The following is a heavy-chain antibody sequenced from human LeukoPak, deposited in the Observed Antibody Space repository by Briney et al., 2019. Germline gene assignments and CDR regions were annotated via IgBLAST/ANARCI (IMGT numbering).Heavy chain of an antibody. CDR2: IYSGGST. CDR1: GFTVSSNY. Sequence: PGGSLRLSCAASGFTVSSNYMSWVRQAPGKGLEWVSVIYSGGSTYYADSVKGRFTISRDNSKNTLYPQMNSPRAEDTAVYYCAREMDCSGGSCYDYWGQGTLVTVSS. D-gene: IGHD2-15*01. CDR3: AREMDCSGGSCYDY. V-gene: IGHV3-66*01. J-gene: IGHJ4*02.